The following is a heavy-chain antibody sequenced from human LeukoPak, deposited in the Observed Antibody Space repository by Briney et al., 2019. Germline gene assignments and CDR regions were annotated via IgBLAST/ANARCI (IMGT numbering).Heavy chain of an antibody. Sequence: SQTLSLTCTVSGGSISSGDYYWSWIRQPPGKGLEWIGEINHSGSTNYNPSLKSRVTISVDTSKNQFSLKLSSVTAADTAVYYCARVHGVVTDYWGQGTLVTVSS. J-gene: IGHJ4*02. CDR3: ARVHGVVTDY. CDR1: GGSISSGDYY. V-gene: IGHV4-30-4*01. CDR2: INHSGST. D-gene: IGHD3-3*01.